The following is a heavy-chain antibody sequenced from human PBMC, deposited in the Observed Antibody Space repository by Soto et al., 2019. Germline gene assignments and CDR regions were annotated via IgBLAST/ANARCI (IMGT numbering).Heavy chain of an antibody. D-gene: IGHD3-9*01. CDR3: ARGLGGPVVLRYCDWFGNYDY. V-gene: IGHV1-8*01. CDR2: MNPNSGNT. CDR1: GYTFTSYD. J-gene: IGHJ4*01. Sequence: ASVKVSCKNSGYTFTSYDITWVRQATGQGLEWMGWMNPNSGNTGYAQKFQGRVTMTRNTSISTAYMELSSLRSEDTAVYYCARGLGGPVVLRYCDWFGNYDYWG.